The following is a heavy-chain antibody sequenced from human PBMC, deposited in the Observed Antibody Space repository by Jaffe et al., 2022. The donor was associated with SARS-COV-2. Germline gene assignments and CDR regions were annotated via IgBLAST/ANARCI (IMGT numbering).Heavy chain of an antibody. CDR1: GFTFGSYA. Sequence: QVQLVESGGGVVQPGRSLRLSCAASGFTFGSYAMHWVRQAPGKGLEWVAVISYDGSNKYYADSVKGRFTISRDNSKNTLYLQMNSLRAEDTAVYYCARSKSNYYYYYYMDVWGKGTTVTVSS. J-gene: IGHJ6*03. CDR3: ARSKSNYYYYYYMDV. V-gene: IGHV3-30*04. CDR2: ISYDGSNK.